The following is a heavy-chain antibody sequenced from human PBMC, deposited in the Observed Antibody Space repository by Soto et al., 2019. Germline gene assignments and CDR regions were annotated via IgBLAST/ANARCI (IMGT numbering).Heavy chain of an antibody. CDR2: IGSKAYGGTT. J-gene: IGHJ4*02. V-gene: IGHV3-49*04. CDR3: TRVGGFLEWLLYGYFDY. D-gene: IGHD3-3*01. CDR1: GFTFGDYA. Sequence: SLRLSCTASGFTFGDYAMSWVRQAPGKGLEWVGFIGSKAYGGTTEYAASVKGRFTISRDDSKSIAYLQMNSLKTEDTAVYYCTRVGGFLEWLLYGYFDYWGQGTLVTVSS.